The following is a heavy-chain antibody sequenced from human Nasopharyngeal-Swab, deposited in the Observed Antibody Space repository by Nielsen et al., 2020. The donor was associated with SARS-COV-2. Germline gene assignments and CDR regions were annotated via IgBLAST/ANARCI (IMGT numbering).Heavy chain of an antibody. CDR3: ARGELLNSYYYYYMDV. V-gene: IGHV4-39*07. J-gene: IGHJ6*03. CDR2: INHSGST. CDR1: GGSISSGSYY. Sequence: SETLSLTCTVSGGSISSGSYYWSWIRQPPGKGLEWIGEINHSGSTNYNPSLKSRVTISVDTSKNQFSLKLSSVTAADTAVYYCARGELLNSYYYYYMDVWGKGTTVTVSS. D-gene: IGHD1-26*01.